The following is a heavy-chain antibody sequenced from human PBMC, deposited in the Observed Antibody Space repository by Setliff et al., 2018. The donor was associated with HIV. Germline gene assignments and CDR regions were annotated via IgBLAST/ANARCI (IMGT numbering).Heavy chain of an antibody. J-gene: IGHJ5*02. CDR3: ARDFKRYNSPCRFDP. Sequence: SETLSLTCTVSNGSISSGTFYWNWIRQPAGEGLEWIGRINTSGSTNYNPSLKSRVTISVDKSQNQFSLKLSSVTAADTAVYYCARDFKRYNSPCRFDPWGQGTLVTVSS. D-gene: IGHD6-13*01. CDR2: INTSGST. V-gene: IGHV4-61*02. CDR1: NGSISSGTFY.